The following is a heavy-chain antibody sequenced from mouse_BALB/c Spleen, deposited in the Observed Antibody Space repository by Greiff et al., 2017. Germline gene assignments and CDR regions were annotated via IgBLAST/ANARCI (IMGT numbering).Heavy chain of an antibody. D-gene: IGHD2-3*01. CDR2: IYPGGGYT. J-gene: IGHJ4*01. Sequence: QVQLQQSGAELVRPGTSVKISCKASGYTFTNYWLGWVKQRPGHGLEWIGDIYPGGGYTNYNEKFKGKATMTVDKSSSTAYMELARLTSEDSAIYYCARGVTTYYYAMDYWGQGTSVTVSS. CDR3: ARGVTTYYYAMDY. CDR1: GYTFTNYW. V-gene: IGHV1-63*01.